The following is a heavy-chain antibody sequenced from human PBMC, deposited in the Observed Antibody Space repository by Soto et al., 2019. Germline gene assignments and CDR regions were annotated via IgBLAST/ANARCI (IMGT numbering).Heavy chain of an antibody. J-gene: IGHJ4*02. D-gene: IGHD5-12*01. CDR2: INHSGST. CDR1: GGSFSGYY. CDR3: ARDTRGYDY. V-gene: IGHV4-34*01. Sequence: QVQLQQWGAGLLKPSETLSLTCAVYGGSFSGYYWSWIRQPPGKGLEWIGEINHSGSTNYNPSLRSGVTISVDTTKNQFSLKRSSVTAAATAVYYWARDTRGYDYWGQGTLVTVSS.